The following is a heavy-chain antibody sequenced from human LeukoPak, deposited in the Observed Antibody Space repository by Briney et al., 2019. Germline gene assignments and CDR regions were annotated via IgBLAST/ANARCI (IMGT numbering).Heavy chain of an antibody. CDR2: MYYSGST. D-gene: IGHD6-13*01. CDR1: GGSISSGTYY. Sequence: SETLSLTCTVSGGSISSGTYYWGWIRQPPGKGLEWIGSMYYSGSTYYNPSLNSRVTISVDTSKNQFSLKLSSVTAADTAVYYCARDRDHSNNWYIFLDYWGQGTLVTVSS. V-gene: IGHV4-39*02. CDR3: ARDRDHSNNWYIFLDY. J-gene: IGHJ4*02.